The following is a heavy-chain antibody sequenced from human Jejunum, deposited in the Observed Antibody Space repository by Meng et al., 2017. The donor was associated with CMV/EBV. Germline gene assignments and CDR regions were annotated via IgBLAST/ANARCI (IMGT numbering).Heavy chain of an antibody. CDR3: AREACTTTSCSYDY. D-gene: IGHD2-2*01. Sequence: GGPISSGGYYWSWIRQHPGKGLEWIGYIHNSGSTHRNPSLASRVTMSVDTSKNQFSLKLSSVIAADTAVYYCAREACTTTSCSYDYWGQGALVTVSS. CDR2: IHNSGST. CDR1: GGPISSGGYY. J-gene: IGHJ4*02. V-gene: IGHV4-31*02.